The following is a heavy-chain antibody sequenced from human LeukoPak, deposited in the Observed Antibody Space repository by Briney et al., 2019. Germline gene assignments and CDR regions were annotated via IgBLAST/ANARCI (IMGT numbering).Heavy chain of an antibody. CDR1: GYTFTSYA. D-gene: IGHD5-24*01. V-gene: IGHV1-18*01. CDR3: ARMEMATAIFDY. Sequence: ASVTVSCKASGYTFTSYAITWVRQAPGQGLEWMGWISAYNGNTNYAQNLQGRVTMTTDTSTSTAYMELRSLRSDDTAMYYCARMEMATAIFDYWGQGTLVTVSS. J-gene: IGHJ4*02. CDR2: ISAYNGNT.